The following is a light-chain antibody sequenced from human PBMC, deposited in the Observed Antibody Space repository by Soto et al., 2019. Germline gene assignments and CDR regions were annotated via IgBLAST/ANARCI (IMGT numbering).Light chain of an antibody. CDR3: QQRSKWPIT. Sequence: EIVMTQSPATLSVSPGERATLSCRASQSVRSNLAWYQQKPGQSPRLLIYGASTRATGIPARFSGSGSGTDFTLTISSLEPEDFAVYYCQQRSKWPITFGQGTRLEIK. J-gene: IGKJ5*01. CDR1: QSVRSN. V-gene: IGKV3-15*01. CDR2: GAS.